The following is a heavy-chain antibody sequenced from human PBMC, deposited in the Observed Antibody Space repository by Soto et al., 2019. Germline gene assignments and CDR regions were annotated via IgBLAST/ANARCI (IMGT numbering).Heavy chain of an antibody. D-gene: IGHD5-12*01. CDR1: GFTFSSYA. V-gene: IGHV3-64D*06. CDR2: ISSNGGST. CDR3: VKDGGYASNLDY. J-gene: IGHJ4*02. Sequence: SGFTFSSYAMRWVRQAPGKGLEYVSAISSNGGSTYYADSVKGRFTISRDNSKNTLYLQMSSLRAEDTAVYYCVKDGGYASNLDYWGQGTQVTVSS.